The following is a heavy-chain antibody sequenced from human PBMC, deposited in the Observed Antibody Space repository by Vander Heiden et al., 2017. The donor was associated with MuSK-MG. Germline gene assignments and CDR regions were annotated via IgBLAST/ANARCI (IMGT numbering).Heavy chain of an antibody. CDR1: GYTFTDYY. D-gene: IGHD1-1*01. J-gene: IGHJ4*02. CDR2: VNPAGGST. CDR3: TRINGNFMEPFDY. Sequence: QVHLVQSGAEVKEPGASVQVSCKASGYTFTDYYVHWVRQAPGQWLEWLGVVNPAGGSTHYAQKFEDRVAMTRDVSTSTVFLDLSSLRSEDTALYYCTRINGNFMEPFDYWGQGTLIIVSS. V-gene: IGHV1-46*01.